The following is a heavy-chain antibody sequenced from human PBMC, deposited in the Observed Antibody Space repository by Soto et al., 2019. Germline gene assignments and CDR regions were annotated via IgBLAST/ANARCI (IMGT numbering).Heavy chain of an antibody. CDR1: GFTFSSYA. J-gene: IGHJ4*01. Sequence: EVQLLESGGGLVQPGGSLRLSCAASGFTFSSYAMTWVRQAPGKGLEWVSAISGTGDSTHYTDSVKGRFTISRDNSKNTLYLQMNSLRADDTAIFYCAKSSAAIFSGSGSGRIFDYWGQVTLVTVSS. V-gene: IGHV3-23*01. CDR2: ISGTGDST. CDR3: AKSSAAIFSGSGSGRIFDY. D-gene: IGHD3-10*01.